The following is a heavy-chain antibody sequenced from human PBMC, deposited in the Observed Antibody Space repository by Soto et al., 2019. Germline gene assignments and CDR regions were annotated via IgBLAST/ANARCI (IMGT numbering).Heavy chain of an antibody. D-gene: IGHD3-10*01. V-gene: IGHV3-33*01. CDR3: ARDGRVRGVTPVGYYYYYMDV. J-gene: IGHJ6*03. CDR1: GFTFSSYG. Sequence: GSLRLSFAASGFTFSSYGMHWGRPAPGKGVEWGAVIWYDGSNKYYADSVKGRFTISRDNSKNTLYLQMNSLRAEDTAVYYCARDGRVRGVTPVGYYYYYMDVWGKGTTVTVSS. CDR2: IWYDGSNK.